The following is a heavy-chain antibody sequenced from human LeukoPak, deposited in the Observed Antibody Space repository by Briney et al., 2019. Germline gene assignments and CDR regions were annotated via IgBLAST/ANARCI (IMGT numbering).Heavy chain of an antibody. CDR2: ISASGDST. Sequence: GGSLRLSCAASGFTFSSYAMSRVRQAPGRGLEWVSTISASGDSTYYADSVKGRFTISRDNSKNTLYLQMNSLRAEDTAVYYCAKVSNYFDYWGQGTLVTVSS. CDR3: AKVSNYFDY. J-gene: IGHJ4*02. V-gene: IGHV3-23*01. CDR1: GFTFSSYA. D-gene: IGHD4-11*01.